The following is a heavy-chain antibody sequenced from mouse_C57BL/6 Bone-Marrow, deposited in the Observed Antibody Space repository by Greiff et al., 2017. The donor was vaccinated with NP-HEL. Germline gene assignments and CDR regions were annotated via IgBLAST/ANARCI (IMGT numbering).Heavy chain of an antibody. CDR1: GFTFTDYY. Sequence: EVQVVESGGGLVQPGGSLSLSCAASGFTFTDYYMSWVRQPPGKALEWLGFIRNKANGYTTEYSASVKGRFTISRDNSQSILYLQMNALRAEDSATYYCARSPSYDYEGDYAMDYWGQGTSVTVSS. V-gene: IGHV7-3*01. CDR2: IRNKANGYTT. CDR3: ARSPSYDYEGDYAMDY. J-gene: IGHJ4*01. D-gene: IGHD2-4*01.